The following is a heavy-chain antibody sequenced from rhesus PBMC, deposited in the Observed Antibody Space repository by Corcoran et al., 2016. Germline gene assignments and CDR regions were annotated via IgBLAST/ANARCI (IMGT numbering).Heavy chain of an antibody. CDR2: IYGGSGST. J-gene: IGHJ4*01. Sequence: QVQLQESGPGLVQPSATLSLTCAVSGGCIRSSTWWSWIRRSPGTGLEWMGYIYGGSGSTSYNPSRKSRVTISTDTSKNQFSLKLSSVTAADTAVYYCARRLATVTLSYFDYWGQGVLVTVSS. CDR1: GGCIRSSTW. CDR3: ARRLATVTLSYFDY. V-gene: IGHV4-65*01. D-gene: IGHD5-36*02.